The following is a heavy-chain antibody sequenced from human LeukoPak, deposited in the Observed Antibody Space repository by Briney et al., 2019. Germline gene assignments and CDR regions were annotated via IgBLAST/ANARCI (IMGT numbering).Heavy chain of an antibody. CDR2: IYSGGST. J-gene: IGHJ4*02. V-gene: IGHV3-66*01. CDR3: AKDRLQIWSYVGIFDH. CDR1: GFTVSSNY. Sequence: GGSLRLSCAASGFTVSSNYMSWVRQAPGKGLEWVSVIYSGGSTYYADSVKGRFTISRDNSKNTLYLQMNSLTDDDTAVYFCAKDRLQIWSYVGIFDHWGQGALVTVSS. D-gene: IGHD5-18*01.